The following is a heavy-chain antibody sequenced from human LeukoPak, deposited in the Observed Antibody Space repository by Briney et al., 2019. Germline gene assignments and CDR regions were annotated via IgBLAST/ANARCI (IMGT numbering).Heavy chain of an antibody. CDR3: ARSDNMERTRTLWFGESFNWFDP. CDR1: GYTFTSYY. V-gene: IGHV1-46*01. D-gene: IGHD3-10*01. CDR2: INPSGGST. Sequence: ASVKVSCKASGYTFTSYYMHWVRRAPGQGLEWMGIINPSGGSTSYAQKFQGRVTMTRDTSTSTVYMELSSLRSEDTAVYYCARSDNMERTRTLWFGESFNWFDPWGQGTLVTVSS. J-gene: IGHJ5*02.